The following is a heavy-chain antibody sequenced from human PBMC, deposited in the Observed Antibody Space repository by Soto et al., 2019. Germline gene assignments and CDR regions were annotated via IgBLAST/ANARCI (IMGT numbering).Heavy chain of an antibody. D-gene: IGHD5-12*01. CDR2: ISSSSSTI. V-gene: IGHV3-48*02. CDR3: ARDDTWMPHYYYGMDV. CDR1: GFTFSSYS. Sequence: GGSLRLSCAASGFTFSSYSMNWVRQAPGKGLEWVSYISSSSSTIYYADSVKGRFTISRDNAKNSLYLQMNSLRDEDTAVYYCARDDTWMPHYYYGMDVWGQGTTVTVSS. J-gene: IGHJ6*02.